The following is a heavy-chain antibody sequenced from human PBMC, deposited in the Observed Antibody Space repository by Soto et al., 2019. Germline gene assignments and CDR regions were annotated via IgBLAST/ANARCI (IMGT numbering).Heavy chain of an antibody. CDR2: LWYDGSNK. CDR1: GFPFNNYA. D-gene: IGHD2-2*01. J-gene: IGHJ6*02. V-gene: IGHV3-33*01. Sequence: GGSLRLSCAASGFPFNNYAMHWVRQAPGKGLEWVASLWYDGSNKFYADSVKGRFTISRDNSKDTLFLEMNSLRAEDTAVYFCARDRLSTFYYYGMDVWGQGTTVTVSS. CDR3: ARDRLSTFYYYGMDV.